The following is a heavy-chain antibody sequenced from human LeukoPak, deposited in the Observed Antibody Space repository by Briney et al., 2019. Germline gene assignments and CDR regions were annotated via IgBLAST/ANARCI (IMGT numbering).Heavy chain of an antibody. J-gene: IGHJ4*02. Sequence: SETLSLTCTVSGGSISSYYWSWIRQPAGKGLEWMGRIYPSGSTNYSPSLKSRVTMSVDTSKNQVSLKLSSVTAADTAVYYCARVVNYGDYTFDYWGQGTLVTVSS. D-gene: IGHD4-17*01. CDR3: ARVVNYGDYTFDY. V-gene: IGHV4-4*07. CDR2: IYPSGST. CDR1: GGSISSYY.